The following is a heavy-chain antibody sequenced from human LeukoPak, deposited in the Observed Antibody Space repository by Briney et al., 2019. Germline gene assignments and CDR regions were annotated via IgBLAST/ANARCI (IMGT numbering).Heavy chain of an antibody. Sequence: GGSLRLSCAASGFTVSSNYMSWVRQAPGKGLEWVSVIYSGGSTYYADSVKGRFTISRDNSKNTLYLQMNSLRAEDTAVYYCARGAGWLQWSDAFDIWGQGTMVTVSS. J-gene: IGHJ3*02. CDR3: ARGAGWLQWSDAFDI. D-gene: IGHD5-24*01. CDR2: IYSGGST. V-gene: IGHV3-53*05. CDR1: GFTVSSNY.